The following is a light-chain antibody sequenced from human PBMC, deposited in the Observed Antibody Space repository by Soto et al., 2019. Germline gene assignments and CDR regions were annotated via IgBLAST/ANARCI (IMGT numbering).Light chain of an antibody. V-gene: IGKV3-20*01. CDR1: QSVRSDY. J-gene: IGKJ4*01. Sequence: ENVLTQSPATLYLSPGDRATFSCRASQSVRSDYFAWYQQKPGQAPRVIIFGVSTRATAIPDRFSGSGSGTDFTLTISRLEPEDFALYYCQQYGNSPLTFGGGTKVDIK. CDR2: GVS. CDR3: QQYGNSPLT.